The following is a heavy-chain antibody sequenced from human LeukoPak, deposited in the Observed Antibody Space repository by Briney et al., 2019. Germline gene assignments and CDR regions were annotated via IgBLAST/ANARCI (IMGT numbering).Heavy chain of an antibody. D-gene: IGHD5-18*01. CDR1: GHTFTSYY. Sequence: ASVKVSCKASGHTFTSYYMHWVRQAPGQGLEWMGIINPSGGSTSYAQKFQGRVTMTRDTSTSTVYMELSSLRSEDTAVYYCARGDLIQLWSYYFDYWGQGTLVTVSS. CDR3: ARGDLIQLWSYYFDY. V-gene: IGHV1-46*01. CDR2: INPSGGST. J-gene: IGHJ4*02.